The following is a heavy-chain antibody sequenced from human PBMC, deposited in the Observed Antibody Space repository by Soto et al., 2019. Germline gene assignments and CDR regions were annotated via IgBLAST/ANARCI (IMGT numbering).Heavy chain of an antibody. CDR1: GDSVSSSSVT. CDR2: TYYRSKWYN. Sequence: PSQTLSLTCAISGDSVSSSSVTWNWIRQSPSRGLEWLGRTYYRSKWYNDYAESVKSRITINPDTSKNQFSLHLNSVTPEDTAVYYCVRLIGNSLLDFWGQGTLVIVSS. J-gene: IGHJ4*02. V-gene: IGHV6-1*01. D-gene: IGHD2-15*01. CDR3: VRLIGNSLLDF.